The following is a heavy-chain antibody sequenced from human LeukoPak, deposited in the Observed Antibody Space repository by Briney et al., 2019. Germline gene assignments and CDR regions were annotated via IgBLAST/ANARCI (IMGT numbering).Heavy chain of an antibody. CDR1: GFSVSDNY. CDR2: IYPNTNT. V-gene: IGHV3-53*01. CDR3: ARTNPVYGDYDY. J-gene: IGHJ4*02. D-gene: IGHD4-17*01. Sequence: GGSLRLSCAVSGFSVSDNYVSWVRRAPGKGLQWDSIIYPNTNTYNAASVKGRFTISRDNSKNTIYLEIDSLTAEDTAVYYCARTNPVYGDYDYWGLGTLVTVYS.